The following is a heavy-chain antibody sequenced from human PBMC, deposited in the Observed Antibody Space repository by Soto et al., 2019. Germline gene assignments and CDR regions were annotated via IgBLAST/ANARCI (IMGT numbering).Heavy chain of an antibody. CDR3: ATRPPGGPYRGVFDY. CDR2: IYHSGST. CDR1: GGSISSGGYS. V-gene: IGHV4-30-2*02. J-gene: IGHJ4*02. D-gene: IGHD3-10*01. Sequence: PSETLSLTCAVSGGSISSGGYSWSWIRQPPGKGLEWIGYIYHSGSTYYNPSLKSRVTISVDRSKNQFSLKLSAVTTEDTAVYYCATRPPGGPYRGVFDYWSQGTLVTVSS.